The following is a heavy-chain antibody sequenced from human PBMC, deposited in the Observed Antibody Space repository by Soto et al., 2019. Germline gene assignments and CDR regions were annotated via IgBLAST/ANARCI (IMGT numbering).Heavy chain of an antibody. CDR3: ASHYDSSGYYYRGLDY. V-gene: IGHV1-69*12. J-gene: IGHJ4*02. CDR1: GGTFSSYA. D-gene: IGHD3-22*01. Sequence: QVQLVQSGAEVKKPGSSVKVSCKASGGTFSSYAISWVRQAPRQGLEWMGGIIPIFGTADYAQKFQGRVKNTADESTSTGNMELSSLRSEDTAVYYWASHYDSSGYYYRGLDYWGQGTLVTVSS. CDR2: IIPIFGTA.